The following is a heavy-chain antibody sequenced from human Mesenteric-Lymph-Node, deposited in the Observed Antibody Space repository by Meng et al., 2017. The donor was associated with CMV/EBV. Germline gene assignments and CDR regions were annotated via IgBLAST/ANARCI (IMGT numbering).Heavy chain of an antibody. Sequence: ASVKVSCKASGYTFTGYYMHWVRQAPGQGLEWMGWINPNSGGTNYAQKFQGRVTMTRDTSIITAYMELSRLRSDDTAVYYCARDQAEYQMLYQPHWGQGTLVTVSS. CDR3: ARDQAEYQMLYQPH. J-gene: IGHJ4*02. CDR1: GYTFTGYY. V-gene: IGHV1-2*02. CDR2: INPNSGGT. D-gene: IGHD2-2*02.